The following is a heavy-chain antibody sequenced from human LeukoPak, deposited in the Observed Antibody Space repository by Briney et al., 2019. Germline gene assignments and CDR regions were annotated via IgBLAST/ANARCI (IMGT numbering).Heavy chain of an antibody. CDR1: GGSISSSSYY. CDR2: IYYSGST. V-gene: IGHV4-39*07. Sequence: SETLSLTCTVPGGSISSSSYYWGWIRQPPGKGLGWIGSIYYSGSTYYNPSLKSRVTISVDTSKNQFSLKLSSVTAADTAVYYCARGSGWHGHYFDYWGQGTLVTVSS. J-gene: IGHJ4*02. D-gene: IGHD6-19*01. CDR3: ARGSGWHGHYFDY.